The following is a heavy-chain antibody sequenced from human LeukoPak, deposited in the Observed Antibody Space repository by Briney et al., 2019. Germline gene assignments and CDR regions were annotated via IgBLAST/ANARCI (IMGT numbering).Heavy chain of an antibody. D-gene: IGHD6-19*01. CDR3: AFTIAVAGTD. V-gene: IGHV3-30-3*01. J-gene: IGHJ4*02. Sequence: GGSLRLSCAASGFTFSSYAMHWVRQAPGKGLEWVAVISYDGSNKYYADSVKGRFTISRDNSKNTLYLQMNSLRAEDTAVYYCAFTIAVAGTDWGQGTLVTVPS. CDR1: GFTFSSYA. CDR2: ISYDGSNK.